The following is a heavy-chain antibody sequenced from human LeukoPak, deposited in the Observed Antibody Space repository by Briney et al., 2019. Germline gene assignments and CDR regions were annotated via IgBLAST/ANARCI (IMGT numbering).Heavy chain of an antibody. Sequence: GSLRLSCAASGFTFTNYWMHWVRQAPGKGLVWVSRINSDGSSTNYADSVKGRFTISRDNAKNTLYLQMNSLRAEDTAVYYCARELRYFDWLSNFDYWGQGTLVTVSS. D-gene: IGHD3-9*01. CDR2: INSDGSST. CDR1: GFTFTNYW. CDR3: ARELRYFDWLSNFDY. J-gene: IGHJ4*02. V-gene: IGHV3-74*01.